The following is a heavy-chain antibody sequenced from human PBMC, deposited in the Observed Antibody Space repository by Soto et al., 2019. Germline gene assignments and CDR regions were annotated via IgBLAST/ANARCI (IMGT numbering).Heavy chain of an antibody. CDR2: INPSSGGT. D-gene: IGHD4-17*01. J-gene: IGHJ4*02. CDR3: ARKANAYAL. V-gene: IGHV1-2*02. Sequence: ASVKVSCKACGYSFTDFYIHWVRQAPGQGLEWMGWINPSSGGTNYAQQFQGRVTLTRDTSISTAYMELSSLTSDDTAVYHCARKANAYALWRQGTLLTASS. CDR1: GYSFTDFY.